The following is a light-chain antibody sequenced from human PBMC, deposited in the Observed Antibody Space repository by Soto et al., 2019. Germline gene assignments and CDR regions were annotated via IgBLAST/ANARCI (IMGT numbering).Light chain of an antibody. CDR3: QQRSNWPPYT. CDR1: QSVSSY. Sequence: EIVLTQSPATLSLSPGERATLSCRASQSVSSYLAWYHQKPGQAPRLLIYDASNRATGIPARFSGSGSGTDFTLTISSLEPEDFAVYYSQQRSNWPPYTFGHGTKLQIK. V-gene: IGKV3-11*01. J-gene: IGKJ2*01. CDR2: DAS.